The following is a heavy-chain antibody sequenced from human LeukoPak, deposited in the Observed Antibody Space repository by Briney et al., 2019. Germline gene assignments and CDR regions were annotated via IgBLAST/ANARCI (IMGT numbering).Heavy chain of an antibody. J-gene: IGHJ3*02. D-gene: IGHD3-22*01. V-gene: IGHV4-4*02. CDR2: IYHCGST. CDR3: ARYLRRYYDSSGPYSDAFDI. CDR1: GGSISSSNW. Sequence: SETLSLTCAVSGGSISSSNWWSWVRQPPGKGLEWIGEIYHCGSTNYNPSLKSRVTISVDKSKNQFSLKLSSVTAADTAVYYCARYLRRYYDSSGPYSDAFDIWGQGTMVTVSS.